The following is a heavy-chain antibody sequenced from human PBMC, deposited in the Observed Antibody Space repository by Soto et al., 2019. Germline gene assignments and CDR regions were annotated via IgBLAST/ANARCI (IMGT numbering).Heavy chain of an antibody. CDR1: GGSISSYY. Sequence: SETLSLTCTVSGGSISSYYWSWIRQPPGKGLEWIGYIYYSGSTNYNPSLKSRVTISVDTSKNQFSLKLSSVTAADTAVYYCARGGRLRLGGLSLMAAFDIWGQGTMVTVSS. CDR2: IYYSGST. CDR3: ARGGRLRLGGLSLMAAFDI. D-gene: IGHD3-16*02. V-gene: IGHV4-59*01. J-gene: IGHJ3*02.